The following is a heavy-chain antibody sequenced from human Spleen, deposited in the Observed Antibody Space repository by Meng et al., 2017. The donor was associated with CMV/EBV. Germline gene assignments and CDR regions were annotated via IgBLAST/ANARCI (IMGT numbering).Heavy chain of an antibody. J-gene: IGHJ4*02. V-gene: IGHV1-24*01. CDR1: GYTITELS. CDR3: ATDWGAGDSSVV. CDR2: FDPEDGET. Sequence: QGQLVQSGAEVKKPGASVKVSCKVSGYTITELSMHGVRPAPGKGLEWMGGFDPEDGETIYAQKFQGRVTMTEDTSTDTAYMELSSLRSEDTAVYYCATDWGAGDSSVVWGQGTLVTVSS. D-gene: IGHD6-19*01.